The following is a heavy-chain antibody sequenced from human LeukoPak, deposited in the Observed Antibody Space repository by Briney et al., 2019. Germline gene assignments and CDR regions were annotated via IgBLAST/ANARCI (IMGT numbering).Heavy chain of an antibody. CDR2: IYYSGST. Sequence: PSETLSLTCTVSGGSISSSSYYWGWIRQPPGKGLEWIGYIYYSGSTNYNPSLKSRVTISVDTSKNQFSLKLSSVTAADTAVYYCAREHTRGYDSRLFDYWGQGTLVTVSS. CDR1: GGSISSSSYY. CDR3: AREHTRGYDSRLFDY. J-gene: IGHJ4*02. V-gene: IGHV4-61*01. D-gene: IGHD3-22*01.